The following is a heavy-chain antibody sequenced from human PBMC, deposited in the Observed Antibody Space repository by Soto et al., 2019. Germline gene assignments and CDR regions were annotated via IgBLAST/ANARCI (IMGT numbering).Heavy chain of an antibody. CDR3: ARDSRSGYYLEY. J-gene: IGHJ4*02. Sequence: QLQLQESGSGLVKPSQTLSLTCAVSGDSISSGGYSWNWIRQPPGKGLEWIGYSYHSGGAAYNPSLTSRVTITVDTSKNQFSLQLTSVTAADTAIYYCARDSRSGYYLEYWGQGNLVTVSS. CDR1: GDSISSGGYS. D-gene: IGHD3-22*01. CDR2: SYHSGGA. V-gene: IGHV4-30-2*01.